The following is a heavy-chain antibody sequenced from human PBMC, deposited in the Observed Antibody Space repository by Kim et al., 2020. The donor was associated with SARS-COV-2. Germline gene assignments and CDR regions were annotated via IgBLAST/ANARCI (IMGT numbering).Heavy chain of an antibody. CDR2: A. V-gene: IGHV1-69*01. D-gene: IGHD2-8*01. J-gene: IGHJ3*02. CDR3: ARRGMLWAFDI. Sequence: ANYPQKFQGRVTITADESTSTAYMELSSLRSEDTAVYYCARRGMLWAFDIWGQGTMVTVSS.